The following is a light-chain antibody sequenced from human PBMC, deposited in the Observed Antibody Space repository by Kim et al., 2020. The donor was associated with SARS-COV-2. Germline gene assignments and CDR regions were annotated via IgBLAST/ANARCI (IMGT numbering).Light chain of an antibody. CDR1: HSIRSSY. V-gene: IGKV3-20*01. Sequence: ENVLTQSPGTLSLSPGERATLSCRASHSIRSSYLAWYQQKPGQAPRLLIYGASRRATGIPDRFSGSGSGTGFTLTINRLEPEDFAVYYCQQSGEGFGQGTKVDIK. J-gene: IGKJ1*01. CDR2: GAS. CDR3: QQSGEG.